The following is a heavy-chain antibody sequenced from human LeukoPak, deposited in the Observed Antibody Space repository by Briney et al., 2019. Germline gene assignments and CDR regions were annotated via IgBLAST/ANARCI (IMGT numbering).Heavy chain of an antibody. J-gene: IGHJ4*02. V-gene: IGHV3-9*01. CDR1: GFTFDDYA. Sequence: GGSLRLSCAASGFTFDDYAMHWVRQAPGKGLEWVSGISWNSGSIGYADSVKGRFTISRDNAKNSLYLQMNSLRAEDTAVYYCARAIAVAQITDYWGQGTLVTVSS. CDR3: ARAIAVAQITDY. D-gene: IGHD6-19*01. CDR2: ISWNSGSI.